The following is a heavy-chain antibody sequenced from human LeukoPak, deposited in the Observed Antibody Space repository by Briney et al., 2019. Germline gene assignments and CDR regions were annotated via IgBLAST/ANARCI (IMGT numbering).Heavy chain of an antibody. J-gene: IGHJ3*02. CDR3: ARPPHYGDYSHNDAFDI. Sequence: GGSLRLSCAASGFTFSSYGMHWVRQAPGKGLEWVAVIWYDGSSKYYADSVKGRFTISRDNSKNTLYLQMNSLRAEDTAVYYCARPPHYGDYSHNDAFDIWGQGTMVTVSS. CDR1: GFTFSSYG. D-gene: IGHD4-17*01. V-gene: IGHV3-33*01. CDR2: IWYDGSSK.